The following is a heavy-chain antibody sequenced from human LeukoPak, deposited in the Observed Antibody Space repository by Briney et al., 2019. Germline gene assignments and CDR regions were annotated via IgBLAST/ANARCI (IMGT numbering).Heavy chain of an antibody. J-gene: IGHJ4*02. CDR2: IFYSGST. Sequence: SETLSLTCTVSSGSISTSNYYWGWVRQPPGKALEWIGNIFYSGSTYYNPSLKSRVTISVDTSKNQFSLKLSSVTAADTAVYYCARRAKVGATNYWGQGTLVTVSS. V-gene: IGHV4-39*07. D-gene: IGHD1-26*01. CDR3: ARRAKVGATNY. CDR1: SGSISTSNYY.